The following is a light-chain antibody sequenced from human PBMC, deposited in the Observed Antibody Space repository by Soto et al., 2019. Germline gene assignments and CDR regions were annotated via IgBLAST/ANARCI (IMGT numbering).Light chain of an antibody. J-gene: IGKJ1*01. Sequence: EHVLTQSPGTLSLSPGERATLSCRASQSVPSDYLAWYQQKPGQAPRLLIYGASTRATGIPDRFSGSASGTDFTLTISRLEPEDYAVYYCQQYGNSKTFGQGTKVEIK. V-gene: IGKV3-20*01. CDR1: QSVPSDY. CDR2: GAS. CDR3: QQYGNSKT.